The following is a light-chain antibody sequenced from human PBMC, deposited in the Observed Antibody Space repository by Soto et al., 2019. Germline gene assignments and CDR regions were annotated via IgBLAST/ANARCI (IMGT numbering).Light chain of an antibody. V-gene: IGLV1-44*01. CDR1: SXNIARNS. J-gene: IGLJ2*01. CDR3: AAWDDSLSGVV. Sequence: QSVLTQPPSASGTPGQRVTISCSXSSXNIARNSVNWYQQLPGTAPKLLIYDNNQRPSGVPDRFSGSKSGTSASLAISGLQSEDEADYYCAAWDDSLSGVVFGGGTKLTVL. CDR2: DNN.